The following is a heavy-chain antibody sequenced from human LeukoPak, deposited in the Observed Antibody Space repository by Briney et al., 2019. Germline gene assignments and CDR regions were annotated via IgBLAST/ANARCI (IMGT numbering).Heavy chain of an antibody. CDR2: ISYDGSKK. D-gene: IGHD3-10*01. J-gene: IGHJ4*02. CDR1: GFTFNSYA. CDR3: ARDAMKYGSGSYLDY. V-gene: IGHV3-30*04. Sequence: PGRSLRLSCAASGFTFNSYAMHWVRQAPGKGLEWVAIISYDGSKKNYADSVKGRFTISRDNSKNTLYLQMNSLRAEDTAVYYCARDAMKYGSGSYLDYWGQGTLVTVSS.